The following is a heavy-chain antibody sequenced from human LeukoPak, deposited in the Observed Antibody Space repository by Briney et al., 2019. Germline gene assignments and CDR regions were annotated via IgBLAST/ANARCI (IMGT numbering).Heavy chain of an antibody. J-gene: IGHJ4*02. CDR2: IWTDERA. D-gene: IGHD2-15*01. Sequence: GGSLRLSCAASGFTVRGNSMGWVRQAPGRGLDWVSTIWTDERAFYADSVKGRFTISRDESKNTLYLQMNNLGAEDTAVYYCARRYCSGGICYFFDYWGQGTLVTVSS. CDR3: ARRYCSGGICYFFDY. CDR1: GFTVRGNS. V-gene: IGHV3-53*01.